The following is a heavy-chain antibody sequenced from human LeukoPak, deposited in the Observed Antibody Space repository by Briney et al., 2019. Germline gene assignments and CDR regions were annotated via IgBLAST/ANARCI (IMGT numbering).Heavy chain of an antibody. Sequence: SETLSLSCGVSGGSVTSTNWWTWVRQPPGKGLEWIGEVHLDGRTNYNPSLKSRLTMSVDLSENHVSLKLTSVTAADTAVYYCAREGGFYRPLDYSGQGTLVTVSS. V-gene: IGHV4-4*02. J-gene: IGHJ4*02. CDR2: VHLDGRT. CDR3: AREGGFYRPLDY. CDR1: GGSVTSTNW. D-gene: IGHD3-3*01.